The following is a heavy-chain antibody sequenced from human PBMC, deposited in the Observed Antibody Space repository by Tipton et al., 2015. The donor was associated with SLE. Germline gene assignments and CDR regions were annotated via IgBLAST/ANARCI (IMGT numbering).Heavy chain of an antibody. J-gene: IGHJ3*02. CDR3: ARVVAAAGTAFDI. D-gene: IGHD6-13*01. CDR1: GGSFSGYY. Sequence: TLSLTCAVYGGSFSGYYWSWIRQPPGKGLEWIGEINHSGSTNYNPSLKSRVTISVDTSKNQFSLKLSSVTAADTAVYYCARVVAAAGTAFDIWGQGTMVNVSS. CDR2: INHSGST. V-gene: IGHV4-34*01.